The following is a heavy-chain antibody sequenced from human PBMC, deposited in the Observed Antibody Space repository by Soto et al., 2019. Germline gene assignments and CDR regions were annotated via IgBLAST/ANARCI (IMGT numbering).Heavy chain of an antibody. CDR1: GYTFTSYY. D-gene: IGHD3-3*01. CDR3: ARSRYMGDWSASVPTYASGMDV. V-gene: IGHV1-46*01. J-gene: IGHJ6*02. CDR2: INPSGGYT. Sequence: QVQLVQSGAGVKKPGASVKVSCQTSGYTFTSYYIHWVRQAPGQGLAWMGIINPSGGYTKYSKKFQDRDTMTRDAATNIVYMELSRLISEDTDVYFCARSRYMGDWSASVPTYASGMDVWGLGTTVTVSS.